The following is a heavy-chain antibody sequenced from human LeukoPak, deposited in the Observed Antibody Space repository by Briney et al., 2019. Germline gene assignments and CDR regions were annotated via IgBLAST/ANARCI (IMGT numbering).Heavy chain of an antibody. J-gene: IGHJ5*02. CDR1: GGSFSGYY. CDR2: INHSGST. V-gene: IGHV4-34*01. Sequence: SETLSLTCAVYGGSFSGYYWSWIRQPPGKGLEWIGEINHSGSTNYSPSLKSRVTISVDTSKNQFSLKLSSVTAADTAVYYCARGRRNRFSIPYNWFDPWGQGTLVTVSS. D-gene: IGHD1-14*01. CDR3: ARGRRNRFSIPYNWFDP.